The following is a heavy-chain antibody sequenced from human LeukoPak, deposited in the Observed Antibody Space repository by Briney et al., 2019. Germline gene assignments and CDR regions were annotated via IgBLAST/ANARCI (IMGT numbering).Heavy chain of an antibody. CDR2: IYYSGST. J-gene: IGHJ6*02. D-gene: IGHD5-12*01. Sequence: NPSETLSLTCTVSGGSISSYYWSWIRQPPGKGLEWIGYIYYSGSTNYNPSLKSRVTISVDTSKNQFSLKLSSVTAADTAVYYCARMAPYEDCYGMDVWGQGTTVTVSS. CDR3: ARMAPYEDCYGMDV. V-gene: IGHV4-59*08. CDR1: GGSISSYY.